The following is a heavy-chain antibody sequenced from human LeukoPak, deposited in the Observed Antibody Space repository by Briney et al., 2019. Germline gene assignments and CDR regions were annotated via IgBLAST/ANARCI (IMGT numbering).Heavy chain of an antibody. CDR3: AKGYLARGATYDY. CDR1: GFTFSGYA. D-gene: IGHD1-26*01. J-gene: IGHJ4*02. V-gene: IGHV3-23*01. Sequence: QPGGSLRLSCAASGFTFSGYAMGWVRQAPGKGPEWVSAISNSGYSTHYADSVKGRFTISRDNSKNTLHLQMNSLRGEDTAVYYCAKGYLARGATYDYWGQGALVTVSS. CDR2: ISNSGYST.